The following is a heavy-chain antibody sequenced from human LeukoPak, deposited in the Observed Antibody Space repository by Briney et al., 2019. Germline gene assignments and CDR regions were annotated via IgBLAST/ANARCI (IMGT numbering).Heavy chain of an antibody. CDR1: GFTPCSYW. CDR3: ARGGDCSITSCHLDY. J-gene: IGHJ4*02. CDR2: IKQDGSDK. Sequence: RGSLRLSCADSGFTPCSYWMSWVRPAPGKGRGWGANIKQDGSDKYYVDYVKGRFTISRDNAKNALYLQTNSLRTEDPAVYYWARGGDCSITSCHLDYWGQGTLVTVSS. D-gene: IGHD2-2*01. V-gene: IGHV3-7*04.